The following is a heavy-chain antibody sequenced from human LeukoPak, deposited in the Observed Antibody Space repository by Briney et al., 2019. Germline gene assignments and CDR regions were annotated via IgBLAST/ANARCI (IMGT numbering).Heavy chain of an antibody. CDR2: INHSGST. J-gene: IGHJ5*02. CDR3: ARPRGTTYNWFDP. D-gene: IGHD1-1*01. Sequence: SETLSLTCTVSGGSISSYYWSWIRQPPGKGLEWIGEINHSGSTNYNPSLKSRVTISVDTSKKQFSLKLNSVTAADTAVYYCARPRGTTYNWFDPWGQGTQVTVSS. CDR1: GGSISSYY. V-gene: IGHV4-34*01.